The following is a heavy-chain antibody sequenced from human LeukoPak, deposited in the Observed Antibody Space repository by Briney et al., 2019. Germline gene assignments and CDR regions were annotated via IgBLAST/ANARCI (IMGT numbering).Heavy chain of an antibody. Sequence: GGSLRLSCAASGFTFSDYTMSWLRQSPVKGLEWVAAISGSGGKTYDADSVKGRFTISRDNSKSTLYLEMNNLRAEDTAVYFCARGEGQHLVRFAAYWGQGTLVTVSS. CDR1: GFTFSDYT. D-gene: IGHD6-13*01. CDR2: ISGSGGKT. CDR3: ARGEGQHLVRFAAY. V-gene: IGHV3-23*01. J-gene: IGHJ4*02.